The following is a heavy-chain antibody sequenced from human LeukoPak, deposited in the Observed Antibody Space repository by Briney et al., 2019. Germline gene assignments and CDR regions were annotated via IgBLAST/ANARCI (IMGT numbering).Heavy chain of an antibody. J-gene: IGHJ4*02. CDR2: ITSSGATT. D-gene: IGHD4/OR15-4a*01. V-gene: IGHV3-11*01. CDR3: ARDPDYGDPY. Sequence: PGGSLRLSCSASGFSFTGYYMSWFRLSPDKGLEWIAYITSSGATTEYADSVKGRFTISRVNAKNSLYLQMNSLRPDDTAVYYCARDPDYGDPYWGQGTLVTVSS. CDR1: GFSFTGYY.